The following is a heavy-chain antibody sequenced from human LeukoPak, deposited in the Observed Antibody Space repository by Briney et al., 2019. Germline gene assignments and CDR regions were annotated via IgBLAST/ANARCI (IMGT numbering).Heavy chain of an antibody. CDR2: IRSSGDNT. Sequence: GGSLRLSCAASGLTFSSYAMNWVRQAPGKGLEWVSSIRSSGDNTYYADSVKGRFTISRDNSKNTVYLQMNSLRAEDTAVYYCAKDRYVMDVWGRGTTVTVSS. CDR3: AKDRYVMDV. CDR1: GLTFSSYA. J-gene: IGHJ6*02. V-gene: IGHV3-23*01.